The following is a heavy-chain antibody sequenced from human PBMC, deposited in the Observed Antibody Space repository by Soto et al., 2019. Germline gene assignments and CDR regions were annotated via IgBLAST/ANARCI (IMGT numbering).Heavy chain of an antibody. D-gene: IGHD6-6*01. V-gene: IGHV5-51*01. CDR3: ARHGYRSSFLSGEPEY. J-gene: IGHJ4*02. CDR1: GYSFTSYW. Sequence: PGESLKISFKGSGYSFTSYWIGWVRQMPGKGLEWMGIIYPGDSDTRYSPSFQGQVTISADKSISTAYLQWSSLKASDNAMYYDARHGYRSSFLSGEPEYWGQRTLVTVSX. CDR2: IYPGDSDT.